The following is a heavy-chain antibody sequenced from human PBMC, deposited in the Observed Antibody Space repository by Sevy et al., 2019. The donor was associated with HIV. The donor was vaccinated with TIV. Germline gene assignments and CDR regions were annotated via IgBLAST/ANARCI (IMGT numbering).Heavy chain of an antibody. V-gene: IGHV3-33*01. Sequence: GGSLRLSCAASGFTFSSYGMHWVRQAPGKGLEWVAVIWYDGSNKYYADSVKGRFTISRDNSKNTLYLQMNSLRAEDTAVYYCARAIYLGLRYYYYGMDVWGQGTTVTVSS. D-gene: IGHD5-12*01. CDR3: ARAIYLGLRYYYYGMDV. CDR1: GFTFSSYG. J-gene: IGHJ6*02. CDR2: IWYDGSNK.